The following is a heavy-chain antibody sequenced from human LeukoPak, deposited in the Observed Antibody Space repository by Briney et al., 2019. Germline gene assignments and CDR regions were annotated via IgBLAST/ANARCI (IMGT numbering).Heavy chain of an antibody. Sequence: SVKVSCKASGGTFSSYAISWVRQAPGQGLEWMGGIIPIFGTANYAQKFQGRVTITADESASTAYMELSSLRSEDTAVYYCAREVKGHCSSTSCYAPYYYYMDVWGKGTTVTVSS. CDR1: GGTFSSYA. J-gene: IGHJ6*03. V-gene: IGHV1-69*13. CDR2: IIPIFGTA. D-gene: IGHD2-2*01. CDR3: AREVKGHCSSTSCYAPYYYYMDV.